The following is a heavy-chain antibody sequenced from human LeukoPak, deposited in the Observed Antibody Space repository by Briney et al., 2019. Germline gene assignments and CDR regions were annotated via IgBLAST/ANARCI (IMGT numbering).Heavy chain of an antibody. D-gene: IGHD3-22*01. Sequence: GGSLRLSCAASGFTFSDYFMNWIRQAPGKGLEWVSYISSSGTTIYYADSVRGRFTISRDNAKNSLYLQMNSLRAEDTAVYYCARRKNYYDSSGYYTIYYFDCWGQGTLVTVSS. CDR3: ARRKNYYDSSGYYTIYYFDC. V-gene: IGHV3-11*01. CDR2: ISSSGTTI. CDR1: GFTFSDYF. J-gene: IGHJ4*02.